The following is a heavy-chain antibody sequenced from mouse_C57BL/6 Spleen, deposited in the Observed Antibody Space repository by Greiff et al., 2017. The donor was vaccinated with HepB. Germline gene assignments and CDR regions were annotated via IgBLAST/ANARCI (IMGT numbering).Heavy chain of an antibody. J-gene: IGHJ4*01. CDR2: IDPETGGT. Sequence: QVQLKQSGAELVRPGASVTLSCKASGYTFTDYEMHWVKQTPVHGLEWIGAIDPETGGTAYNQKFKGKAILTADKSSSTAYMELRSLTSEDSAVYYCTRQGNFRNYYAMDYWGQGTSVTVSS. CDR3: TRQGNFRNYYAMDY. V-gene: IGHV1-15*01. CDR1: GYTFTDYE.